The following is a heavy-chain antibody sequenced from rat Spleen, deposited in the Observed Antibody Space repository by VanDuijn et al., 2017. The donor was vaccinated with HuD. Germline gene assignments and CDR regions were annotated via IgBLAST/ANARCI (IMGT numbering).Heavy chain of an antibody. Sequence: EVQLVESGGGLVQPGRSMKLSCAASGFTFSNYYMAWVRQAPTKGLEWVAYISTGGGSTYYRDSVKGRFTISRDNAKNTQYLQMDSLTSEDTATYYCARGKIYYHNSSPYEDYFDYWGHGVMVTVSS. V-gene: IGHV5-25*01. CDR2: ISTGGGST. J-gene: IGHJ2*01. D-gene: IGHD1-12*03. CDR3: ARGKIYYHNSSPYEDYFDY. CDR1: GFTFSNYY.